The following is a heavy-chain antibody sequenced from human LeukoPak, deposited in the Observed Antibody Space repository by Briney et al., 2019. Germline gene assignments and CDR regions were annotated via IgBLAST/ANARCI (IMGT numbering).Heavy chain of an antibody. Sequence: GASVKVSCKASGYTFTSCGISWVRQAPGQGLEWMGWISAYNGNTNYAQKLQGRVTMTTDTSTSTAYMELRSLRSDDTAVYYCARGPGVVRGVIYGEDFDYWGQGTLVTVSS. CDR3: ARGPGVVRGVIYGEDFDY. CDR1: GYTFTSCG. CDR2: ISAYNGNT. J-gene: IGHJ4*02. D-gene: IGHD3-10*01. V-gene: IGHV1-18*01.